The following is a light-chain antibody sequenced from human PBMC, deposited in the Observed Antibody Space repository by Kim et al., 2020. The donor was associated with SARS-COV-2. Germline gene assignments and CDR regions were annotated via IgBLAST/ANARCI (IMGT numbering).Light chain of an antibody. CDR2: QDS. V-gene: IGLV3-1*01. J-gene: IGLJ2*01. CDR1: KVGDKY. CDR3: QAWDRSTGV. Sequence: SYELTQPPSVSVSPGQTASITCSGDKVGDKYACWYQQKPGQSPVLVIYQDSKRPSGIPERFSGSNSGNTATLTISGTQAMDEADYYCQAWDRSTGVFGGG.